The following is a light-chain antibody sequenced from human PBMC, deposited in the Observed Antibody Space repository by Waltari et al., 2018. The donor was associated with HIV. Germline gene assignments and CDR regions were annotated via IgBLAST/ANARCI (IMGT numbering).Light chain of an antibody. CDR1: QDITRL. J-gene: IGKJ2*01. CDR2: VAS. Sequence: DIQLTQSPSSVSASVEDTVTLTCRASQDITRLLAWFQQKPGKAPKSLIYVASNLQGGVPSKFSGSGSGTEFTLTISNLQPEDSATYCCQQHYSYPYTFGQGTKLE. V-gene: IGKV1-16*02. CDR3: QQHYSYPYT.